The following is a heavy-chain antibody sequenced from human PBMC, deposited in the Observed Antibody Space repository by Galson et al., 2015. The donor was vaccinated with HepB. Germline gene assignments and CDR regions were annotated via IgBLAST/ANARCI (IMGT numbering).Heavy chain of an antibody. CDR1: GFTFSSYG. V-gene: IGHV3-30*03. Sequence: SLRLSCAASGFTFSSYGMHWVRQAPGKGLEWVAVISYDGSNKYYADSVKGRFTISRDNSKNTLYLQMNSLRAEDTAVYYCARSPMTPDAFDIWGQGTMVTVSS. CDR2: ISYDGSNK. CDR3: ARSPMTPDAFDI. D-gene: IGHD3-22*01. J-gene: IGHJ3*02.